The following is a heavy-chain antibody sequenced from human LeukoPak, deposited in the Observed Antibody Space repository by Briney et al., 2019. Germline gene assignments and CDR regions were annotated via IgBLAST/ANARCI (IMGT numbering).Heavy chain of an antibody. V-gene: IGHV4-61*02. CDR1: GASITSGYYY. D-gene: IGHD3-22*01. J-gene: IGHJ4*02. CDR3: ARDPSGKDYDSSGYDF. Sequence: PSETLSLACTVSGASITSGYYYWSWLRQPAGKGLEWIGRISTSGSTNYNPSLRSRATISVDTSKNHFSLKLSSVTAADTAVYYCARDPSGKDYDSSGYDFWGQGTLVTVSS. CDR2: ISTSGST.